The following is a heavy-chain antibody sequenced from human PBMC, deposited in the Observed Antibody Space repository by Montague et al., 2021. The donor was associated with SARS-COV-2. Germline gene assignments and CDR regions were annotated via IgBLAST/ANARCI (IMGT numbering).Heavy chain of an antibody. Sequence: SLRLSCAASGFTFGDYALHWVRQAPGKGLEWVSAISWNSGYIDYAGSVKGRFTISRDNDKNSLYLDMNSLSAEDTALYYCAKGAAKTFYYNGMDVWGQGTTVTVSS. V-gene: IGHV3-9*01. J-gene: IGHJ6*02. CDR1: GFTFGDYA. D-gene: IGHD6-25*01. CDR3: AKGAAKTFYYNGMDV. CDR2: ISWNSGYI.